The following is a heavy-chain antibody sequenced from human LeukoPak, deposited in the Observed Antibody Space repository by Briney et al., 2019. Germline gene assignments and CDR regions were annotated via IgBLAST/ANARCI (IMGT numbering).Heavy chain of an antibody. CDR1: GGSFSGYC. CDR2: INHSGST. CDR3: ARKSSHYYDSSGYALPTYYFDY. Sequence: SETLSLTCAVYGGSFSGYCWSWIRQPPGKGLEWIGEINHSGSTNYNPSLKSRVTISVDTSKNQFSLKLSSVTAADTAVYYCARKSSHYYDSSGYALPTYYFDYWGQGTLVTVSS. D-gene: IGHD3-22*01. V-gene: IGHV4-34*01. J-gene: IGHJ4*02.